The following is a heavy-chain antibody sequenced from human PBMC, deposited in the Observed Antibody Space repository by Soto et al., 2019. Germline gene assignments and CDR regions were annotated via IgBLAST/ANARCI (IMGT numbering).Heavy chain of an antibody. V-gene: IGHV1-18*01. CDR1: GSPFTSNR. CDR2: ISPHNGNA. Sequence: ASVKVSCKTSGSPFTSNRLSWVRRAPGQGLEWMGWISPHNGNAKYAQKFQDRVTMTADTAASTVYMELRSLRSDDSAVFYCARDRSGWYDFWGQGTLVTVSS. J-gene: IGHJ4*02. D-gene: IGHD6-19*01. CDR3: ARDRSGWYDF.